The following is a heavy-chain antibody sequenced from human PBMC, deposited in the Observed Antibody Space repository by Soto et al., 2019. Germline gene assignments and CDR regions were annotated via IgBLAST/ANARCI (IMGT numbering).Heavy chain of an antibody. CDR3: ARDRSGPHYYDYMDV. Sequence: QVQLVQSGAEVKKPGSSVKVSCKASGGTFSSYTISWVRQAPGQGLEWMGRIIPILGIANYAQKFQGRVTITADKSTSTAYMELSSLRSEDTAVYYCARDRSGPHYYDYMDVWGKGTTVTVSS. CDR1: GGTFSSYT. J-gene: IGHJ6*03. V-gene: IGHV1-69*08. CDR2: IIPILGIA.